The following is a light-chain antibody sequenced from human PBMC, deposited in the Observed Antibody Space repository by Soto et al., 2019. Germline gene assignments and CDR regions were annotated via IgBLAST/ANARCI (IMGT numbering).Light chain of an antibody. CDR3: QQYNSYSGT. V-gene: IGKV1-5*01. J-gene: IGKJ2*01. Sequence: DIQMTQSPSTLSASVGDRVTITCRASQSISSWLAWYQQKPGKAPKLLIYDASSLVSGVPFRFIGSGSGTEFTLPISSLQCDDVATYYCQQYNSYSGTFGPGTKLEIK. CDR2: DAS. CDR1: QSISSW.